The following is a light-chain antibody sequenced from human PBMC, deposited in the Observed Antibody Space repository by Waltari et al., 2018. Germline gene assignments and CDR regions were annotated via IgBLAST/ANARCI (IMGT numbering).Light chain of an antibody. CDR3: QQGYRTPLT. CDR2: AAS. J-gene: IGKJ4*01. CDR1: HNINND. Sequence: CQARHNINNDLDLYKREPGKAPKLLIYAASTLQSVAPSRVGGSGSGTDFTLTITSLQPEDFATYFCQQGYRTPLTFGGGTKVEIK. V-gene: IGKV1-39*01.